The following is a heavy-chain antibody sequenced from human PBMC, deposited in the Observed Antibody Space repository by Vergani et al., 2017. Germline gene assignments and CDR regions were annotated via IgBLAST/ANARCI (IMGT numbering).Heavy chain of an antibody. CDR1: GFSFPGYA. J-gene: IGHJ6*02. D-gene: IGHD3-9*01. Sequence: EVQLLESGGGLVQPGGSLRLSCEASGFSFPGYAMSWVRQAPGKGLEWVSSISGNNDDVYYADSVKGRFTISRDNAKNSLYLDMSSLRAEDTAVYYCARDGDILTGYYNPYYYYGMDVWGQGTTVTVSS. V-gene: IGHV3-21*01. CDR2: ISGNNDDV. CDR3: ARDGDILTGYYNPYYYYGMDV.